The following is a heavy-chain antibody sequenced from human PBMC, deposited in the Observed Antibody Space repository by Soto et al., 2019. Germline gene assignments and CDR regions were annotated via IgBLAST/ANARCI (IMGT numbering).Heavy chain of an antibody. Sequence: GASVKVSCKASGGTFSSYAISWVRQAPGQGLEWMGGIIPIFGTANYAQKFQGRVTITADESTSTAYMELSSLRSEDTAVYYCASQGVLVPAAKVIHSFDYWGQGTLVTVSS. V-gene: IGHV1-69*13. CDR1: GGTFSSYA. CDR2: IIPIFGTA. J-gene: IGHJ4*02. CDR3: ASQGVLVPAAKVIHSFDY. D-gene: IGHD2-2*01.